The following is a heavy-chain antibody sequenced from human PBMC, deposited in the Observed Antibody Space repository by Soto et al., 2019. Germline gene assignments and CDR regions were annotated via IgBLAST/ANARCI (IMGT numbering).Heavy chain of an antibody. CDR3: ERGVAVGDDFAY. V-gene: IGHV1-3*01. D-gene: IGHD5-12*01. J-gene: IGHJ4*02. CDR2: INAGNANT. Sequence: ASVKVSCKASGYTFTNYAIHWVRQAPGQRLEWMGWINAGNANTKYSQKFQDRVTITGDTSASTTYMDLSSLRSEDTAVYYCERGVAVGDDFAYWRQGSVVIVSS. CDR1: GYTFTNYA.